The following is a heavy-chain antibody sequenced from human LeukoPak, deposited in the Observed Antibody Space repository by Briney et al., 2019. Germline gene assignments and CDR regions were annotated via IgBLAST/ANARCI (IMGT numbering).Heavy chain of an antibody. CDR3: ARAGELRYMDV. D-gene: IGHD3-16*01. J-gene: IGHJ6*03. CDR2: IKGTGLTT. CDR1: GFTFSSYW. Sequence: GGSLRLSCAASGFTFSSYWMSWVRQAPGKGLEWISTIKGTGLTTYYADSVKGRVTISRDNGKNSLFLQMSSLRADDTAIYYCARAGELRYMDVWGKGTAVTVSS. V-gene: IGHV3-48*01.